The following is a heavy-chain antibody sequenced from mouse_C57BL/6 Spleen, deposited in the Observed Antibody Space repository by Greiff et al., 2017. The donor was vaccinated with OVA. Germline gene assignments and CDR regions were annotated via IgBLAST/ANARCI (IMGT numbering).Heavy chain of an antibody. CDR2: ISSGSSTI. D-gene: IGHD2-3*01. J-gene: IGHJ1*03. Sequence: EVQRVESGGGLVKPGGSLKLSCAASGFTFSDYGMHWVRQAPEQGLEWVAYISSGSSTIYYADKVKGRFTITSDNAKNTLFMHMTSLRSEDTAVYYCSRKAHDGYYSWYVDVWGTGTTVTVSS. CDR3: SRKAHDGYYSWYVDV. CDR1: GFTFSDYG. V-gene: IGHV5-17*01.